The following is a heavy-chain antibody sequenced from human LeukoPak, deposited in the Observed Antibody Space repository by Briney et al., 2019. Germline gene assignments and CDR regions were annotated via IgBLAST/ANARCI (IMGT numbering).Heavy chain of an antibody. CDR3: ARDVRRSSSSSNSFYYYMDV. CDR2: MYASGST. V-gene: IGHV4-4*07. Sequence: SETLSLTCTVSGVSISNYYWSWIRQPAGKGLEWGGRMYASGSTRYTPSLNSRVTMSVDTSKNQFSLKLDSVTAADTAMYYCARDVRRSSSSSNSFYYYMDVWGKGTTVTVSS. D-gene: IGHD6-6*01. CDR1: GVSISNYY. J-gene: IGHJ6*03.